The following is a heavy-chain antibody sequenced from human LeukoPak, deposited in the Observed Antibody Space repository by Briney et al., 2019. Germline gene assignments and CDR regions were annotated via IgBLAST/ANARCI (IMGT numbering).Heavy chain of an antibody. CDR1: GFTFSSYG. CDR2: ISGSSRTI. V-gene: IGHV3-48*01. CDR3: ATDRARVGYFDY. Sequence: PGGSLRLSCAASGFTFSSYGMNWVRQAPGKGLEWVSYISGSSRTIYDADSVEGRLTISRDNAKNSLYLEMNSLRADDTAVYYCATDRARVGYFDYWGQGTLVTVSS. J-gene: IGHJ4*02.